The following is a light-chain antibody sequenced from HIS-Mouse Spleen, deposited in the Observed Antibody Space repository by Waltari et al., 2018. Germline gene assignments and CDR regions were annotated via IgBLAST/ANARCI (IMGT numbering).Light chain of an antibody. CDR2: EDS. CDR3: YSTDSSGNHRV. V-gene: IGLV3-10*01. Sequence: SYELTQPPSVSVSPGQTARITCPGDALPKKYAYWYQQKSGQAPVLVIYEDSKRPSGIPGRVSGSSSVTMATLTISGAQVEDEADYYCYSTDSSGNHRVFGGGTKLTVL. CDR1: ALPKKY. J-gene: IGLJ2*01.